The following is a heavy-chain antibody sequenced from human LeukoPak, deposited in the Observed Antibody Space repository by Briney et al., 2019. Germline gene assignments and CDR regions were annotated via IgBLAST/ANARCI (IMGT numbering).Heavy chain of an antibody. CDR3: ARDPMGLIAVAGRRSAFDI. D-gene: IGHD6-19*01. CDR1: GYTFTGYY. J-gene: IGHJ3*02. V-gene: IGHV1-2*02. Sequence: ASVKVSCKASGYTFTGYYMHRVRQAPGQGLEWMGWINPNSGGTNYAQKFQGRVTMTRDTSISTAYMELSRLRSDDTAVYYCARDPMGLIAVAGRRSAFDIWGQGTMVTVSS. CDR2: INPNSGGT.